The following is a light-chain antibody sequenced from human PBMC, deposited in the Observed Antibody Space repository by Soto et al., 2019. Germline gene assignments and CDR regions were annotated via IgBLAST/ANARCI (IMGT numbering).Light chain of an antibody. CDR2: GNS. J-gene: IGLJ1*01. V-gene: IGLV1-40*01. Sequence: QSVLTQPPSVSGAPGQRVTISCTGSSSNIGAGYDVHWYQQLPGPAPKLLLYGNSNRPSGVPDRFSGSKSGTSASLAITGLQAEDEADYYCQSYDSSLSTYVFGTGTKLTVL. CDR1: SSNIGAGYD. CDR3: QSYDSSLSTYV.